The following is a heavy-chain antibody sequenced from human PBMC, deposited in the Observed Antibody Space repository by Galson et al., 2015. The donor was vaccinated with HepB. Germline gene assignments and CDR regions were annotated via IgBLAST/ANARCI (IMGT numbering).Heavy chain of an antibody. V-gene: IGHV3-49*03. CDR1: GFTFGDYA. J-gene: IGHJ4*02. Sequence: SLRLSCAASGFTFGDYAMSWFRQAPGKGLEWVGFIRSKAYGGTTEYAASVKGRFTISRDDSKSIAYLQMNSLKTEDTAVYYCTRDRFWSGYYTPDYWGQGTLVTVSS. CDR3: TRDRFWSGYYTPDY. D-gene: IGHD3-3*01. CDR2: IRSKAYGGTT.